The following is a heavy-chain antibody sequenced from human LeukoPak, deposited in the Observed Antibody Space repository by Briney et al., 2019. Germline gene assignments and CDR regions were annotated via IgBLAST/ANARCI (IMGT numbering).Heavy chain of an antibody. Sequence: SETLSLTCAVYGGSFSGYYWSCIRQPPGKGLEWIGEINHSGSTNYNPSLKSRVTISVDTSKNQFSLKLSSVTAADTAVFHCAVAGYGRRFDYWGQGTLVTVSS. CDR1: GGSFSGYY. D-gene: IGHD5-18*01. V-gene: IGHV4-34*01. CDR2: INHSGST. J-gene: IGHJ4*02. CDR3: AVAGYGRRFDY.